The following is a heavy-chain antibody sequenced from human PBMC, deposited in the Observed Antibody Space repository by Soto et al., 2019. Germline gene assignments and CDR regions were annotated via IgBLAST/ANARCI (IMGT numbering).Heavy chain of an antibody. D-gene: IGHD3-10*01. J-gene: IGHJ4*02. V-gene: IGHV3-21*01. CDR2: ISSSSRYI. CDR3: ARESNYFGSGSRFDY. Sequence: EVQLVESGGGLVKPGGSLRLSCAASGFTFSTYSMNWVRQAPGKGLEWVSSISSSSRYIYYADSVKGRFTISRDNAMNSLYLQMSSLRAEDTAVYYCARESNYFGSGSRFDYWGQGILVTVSS. CDR1: GFTFSTYS.